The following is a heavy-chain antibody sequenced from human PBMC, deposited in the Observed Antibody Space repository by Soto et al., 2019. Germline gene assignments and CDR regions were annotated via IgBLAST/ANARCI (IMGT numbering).Heavy chain of an antibody. CDR2: IYHSGAT. CDR3: ARDLGTGADY. CDR1: GDSITSSNW. Sequence: LSLTCAVSGDSITSSNWWSWVRQAPGKGLEWIGEIYHSGATTYNPSLKSRATISMDPSNNHFSLKLTSVTAADTAVYFCARDLGTGADYWGRGTLVTVSS. J-gene: IGHJ4*02. D-gene: IGHD1-26*01. V-gene: IGHV4-4*01.